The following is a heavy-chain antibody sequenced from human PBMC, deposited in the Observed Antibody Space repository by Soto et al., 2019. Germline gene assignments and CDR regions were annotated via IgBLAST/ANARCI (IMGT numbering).Heavy chain of an antibody. J-gene: IGHJ4*02. Sequence: GGSLRLSCAASGFTFSSYAMSWVRQAPGKGLEWVSAISGSGGSTYYADSVKGRFTISRDNSKNTLYLQMNSLGAEDTAVYYCAKARSAAAGSSGPGDYWGQGTLVTVSS. CDR2: ISGSGGST. CDR3: AKARSAAAGSSGPGDY. D-gene: IGHD2-15*01. CDR1: GFTFSSYA. V-gene: IGHV3-23*01.